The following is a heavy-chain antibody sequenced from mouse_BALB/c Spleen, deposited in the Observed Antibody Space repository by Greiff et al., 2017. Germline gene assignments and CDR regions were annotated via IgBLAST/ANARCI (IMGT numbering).Heavy chain of an antibody. Sequence: DVMLVESGGGLVQPGGSLKLSCAASGFTFSSYGMSWVRQTPDKRLELVATINSNGGSTYYPDSVKGRFTISRDNAKNTLYLQMSSLKSEDTAMYYCTTRYYAMDYWGQGTSVTVSS. J-gene: IGHJ4*01. CDR1: GFTFSSYG. V-gene: IGHV5-6-3*01. D-gene: IGHD2-12*01. CDR3: TTRYYAMDY. CDR2: INSNGGST.